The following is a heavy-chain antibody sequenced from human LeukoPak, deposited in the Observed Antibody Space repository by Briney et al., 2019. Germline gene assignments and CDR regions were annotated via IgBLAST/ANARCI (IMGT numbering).Heavy chain of an antibody. V-gene: IGHV3-21*01. Sequence: KTGGSLTLSSAPSGFTFSSYSMNWVRPAPGKGREWVSSISRISRYIYYADSVKGRFSLSRDNAKNSLYLQMNSLRGEDTAVSFCARGFRFRCYEVYFDYGGQGPLVTVPS. CDR1: GFTFSSYS. D-gene: IGHD3-16*01. J-gene: IGHJ4*02. CDR2: ISRISRYI. CDR3: ARGFRFRCYEVYFDY.